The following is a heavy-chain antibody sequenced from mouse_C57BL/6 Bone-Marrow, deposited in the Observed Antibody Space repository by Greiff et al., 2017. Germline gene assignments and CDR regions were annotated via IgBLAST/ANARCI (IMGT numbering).Heavy chain of an antibody. CDR2: INPNYGTT. J-gene: IGHJ2*01. CDR1: GYSFTDYN. CDR3: TVVPFDD. Sequence: EVQLQQSGPELVKPGASVKISCKASGYSFTDYNMNWVKQTNGKSLEWIGLINPNYGTTCYTAKLKGKATLTVDQSSSSAFLQLNSLTSEDSAVCYCTVVPFDDWGKGTTLTVSA. D-gene: IGHD1-1*01. V-gene: IGHV1-39*01.